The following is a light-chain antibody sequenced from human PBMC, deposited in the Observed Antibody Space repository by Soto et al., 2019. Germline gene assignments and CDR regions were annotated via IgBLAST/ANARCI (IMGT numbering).Light chain of an antibody. CDR1: QSISSW. CDR3: QKYNGAWWT. Sequence: NQMHPSPSTLSASVRSRVNIPCRASQSISSWLAWYQQKPGKAPKLLIYDASGLESGVPSRFSGSGSGTEFTLTISSLQPEDVATYYCQKYNGAWWTFGQGTKVDI. J-gene: IGKJ1*01. CDR2: DAS. V-gene: IGKV1-5*01.